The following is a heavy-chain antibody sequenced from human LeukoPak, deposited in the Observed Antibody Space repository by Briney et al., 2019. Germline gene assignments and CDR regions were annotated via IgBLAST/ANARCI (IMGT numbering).Heavy chain of an antibody. D-gene: IGHD2-21*02. CDR2: IYPGDSDT. J-gene: IGHJ4*02. CDR3: AKQGYCGGDCYSDFDY. Sequence: GESLKISCKGSGYSFTSYWIGWVRQMPGKGLEWMGIIYPGDSDTRYSPSFQGQVTISADKSISTPYLQWSSLKASDTAMYYCAKQGYCGGDCYSDFDYWGQGTLVTVSS. CDR1: GYSFTSYW. V-gene: IGHV5-51*01.